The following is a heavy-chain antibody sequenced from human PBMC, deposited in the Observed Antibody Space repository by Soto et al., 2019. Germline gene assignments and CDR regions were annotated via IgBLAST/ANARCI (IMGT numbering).Heavy chain of an antibody. CDR1: GFIFSTYG. Sequence: GGSLRLSCEVSGFIFSTYGMHWVRQAPGKGLEWVAVIWSDGSNKYYADSVKGRFTISRDNSKNTLYLQMNSLGAEDSAVYYCARDPRSPYYYGMDVWGQGTTVTVSS. CDR3: ARDPRSPYYYGMDV. CDR2: IWSDGSNK. V-gene: IGHV3-33*01. J-gene: IGHJ6*02.